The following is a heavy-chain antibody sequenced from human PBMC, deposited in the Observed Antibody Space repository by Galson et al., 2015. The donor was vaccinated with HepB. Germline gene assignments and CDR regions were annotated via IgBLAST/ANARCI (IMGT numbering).Heavy chain of an antibody. Sequence: SLRLSCAASGFTFSNYWMDWVRQAPGKGLEWVANIKQDGSEKYYVDSVKGRFTISRDNAKNSLYLQMNSLRAEDTAVYYCARVGLLWLGESADFDYWGQGTLGTVSS. V-gene: IGHV3-7*03. D-gene: IGHD3-10*01. CDR3: ARVGLLWLGESADFDY. CDR2: IKQDGSEK. CDR1: GFTFSNYW. J-gene: IGHJ4*02.